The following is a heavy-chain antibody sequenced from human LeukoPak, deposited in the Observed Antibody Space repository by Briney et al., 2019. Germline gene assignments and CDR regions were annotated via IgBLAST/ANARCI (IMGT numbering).Heavy chain of an antibody. CDR2: IYYSGST. V-gene: IGHV4-39*01. CDR3: ARLISTDSSGLLLYFQH. J-gene: IGHJ1*01. CDR1: GRSISSSSYY. D-gene: IGHD3-22*01. Sequence: PSETLSLTCTVTGRSISSSSYYLGWIRQPPGKGLEWIVSIYYSGSTYYNPSLKSRVTISVDTSKNQFSLKLSSVTAADTAVYYCARLISTDSSGLLLYFQHWGQGTLVTVSS.